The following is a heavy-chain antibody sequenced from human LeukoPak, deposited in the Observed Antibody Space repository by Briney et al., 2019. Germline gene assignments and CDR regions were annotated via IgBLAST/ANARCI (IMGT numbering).Heavy chain of an antibody. J-gene: IGHJ6*03. CDR1: GYTFTSYD. CDR3: ARAGRRKRPYYYYYMDV. Sequence: ASVKVSCKASGYTFTSYDINWVRQATGQGLEWMGWMNPNSGNTGYAQKFQGRVTITRNTSISTAYMELSSLRSEDTAVYYCARAGRRKRPYYYYYMDVWGKGTTVTVSS. V-gene: IGHV1-8*01. D-gene: IGHD6-19*01. CDR2: MNPNSGNT.